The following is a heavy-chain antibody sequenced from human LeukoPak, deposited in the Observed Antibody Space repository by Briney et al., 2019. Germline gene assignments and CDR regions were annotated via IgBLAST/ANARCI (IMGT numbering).Heavy chain of an antibody. CDR2: IYHSGST. D-gene: IGHD5-24*01. CDR1: GGSISSSSYY. J-gene: IGHJ4*02. CDR3: ARGEDSEMVFGY. Sequence: SETLSLTCTVSGGSISSSSYYWGWIRQPPGKGLEWIGSIYHSGSTYYNPSLKSRVTISVDTSKNQFSLKLSSVTAADTAVYYCARGEDSEMVFGYWGQGTLVTVSS. V-gene: IGHV4-39*07.